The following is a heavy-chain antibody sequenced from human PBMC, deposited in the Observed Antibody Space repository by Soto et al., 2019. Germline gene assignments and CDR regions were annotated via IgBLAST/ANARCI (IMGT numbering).Heavy chain of an antibody. Sequence: EVQLLESGGGLVQPGGSLRLSCAVSGFTFSNYVMNWVRQAPGKGLEWVSGISGSGGDTYYADSVKGRFTISRDNAKNSMYMQMNSRRDDDTAVYYCATFPNYYGGWGQGTLVTVS. V-gene: IGHV3-23*01. CDR3: ATFPNYYGG. CDR2: ISGSGGDT. J-gene: IGHJ4*02. CDR1: GFTFSNYV.